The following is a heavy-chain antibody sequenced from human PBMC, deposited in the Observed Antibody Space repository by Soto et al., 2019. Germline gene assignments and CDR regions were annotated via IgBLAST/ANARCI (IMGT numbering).Heavy chain of an antibody. Sequence: QVQLQESGPGLVKPSQTLSLTCTVSGGSISSGDYYWSWIRQPPGKVLEWIGYIYYSGSTYYNPSLKSRVTISVDTSKNQFSLKLSSVTAADTAVYYCARGSSWYLSYYYGMDVWGQGTTVTVSS. CDR2: IYYSGST. V-gene: IGHV4-30-4*01. CDR1: GGSISSGDYY. J-gene: IGHJ6*02. CDR3: ARGSSWYLSYYYGMDV. D-gene: IGHD6-13*01.